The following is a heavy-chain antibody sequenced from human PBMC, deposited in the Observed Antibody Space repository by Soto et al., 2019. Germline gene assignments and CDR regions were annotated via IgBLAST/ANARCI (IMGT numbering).Heavy chain of an antibody. J-gene: IGHJ4*02. Sequence: QVQLVQSGAEVKKPGSSVKVSCKASGGTFSGYAISWVRQAPGQGLEWMGEIIPMFGTSNYAQKFQGRVTITADESTSTAEMELSSLGSEDTAVYYCARGSCSRTSCYKEYDFDRWGQGTLVTVAS. CDR2: IIPMFGTS. D-gene: IGHD2-2*02. CDR3: ARGSCSRTSCYKEYDFDR. V-gene: IGHV1-69*01. CDR1: GGTFSGYA.